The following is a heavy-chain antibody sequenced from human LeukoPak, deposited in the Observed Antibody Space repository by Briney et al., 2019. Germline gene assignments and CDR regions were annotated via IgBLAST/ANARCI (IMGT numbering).Heavy chain of an antibody. D-gene: IGHD6-19*01. Sequence: GGSLRLSCAASGFTFSTYSMNWVRQAPGKGLEWVSYISSRSSTVYYADSVKGRFTISRDNGKNSLYLQMNSLRDDDTAVDYCARDPGSGWCSQLHYLDYWGQGALVTVSS. CDR3: ARDPGSGWCSQLHYLDY. V-gene: IGHV3-48*02. J-gene: IGHJ4*02. CDR1: GFTFSTYS. CDR2: ISSRSSTV.